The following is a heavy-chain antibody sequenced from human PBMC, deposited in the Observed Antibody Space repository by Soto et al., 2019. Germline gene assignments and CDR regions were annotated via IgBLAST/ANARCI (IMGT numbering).Heavy chain of an antibody. CDR2: IYYSGST. CDR1: DGSISSYC. CDR3: AREERKGDYYYYGMDV. J-gene: IGHJ6*02. Sequence: PSETLSLTWTVSDGSISSYCWSWIRRPPGKGLEWIGYIYYSGSTNYNPSLKRRVTISVDTSKNQFSLKLSSVTAADTAVYYCAREERKGDYYYYGMDVWGQGTTVTVSS. V-gene: IGHV4-59*01.